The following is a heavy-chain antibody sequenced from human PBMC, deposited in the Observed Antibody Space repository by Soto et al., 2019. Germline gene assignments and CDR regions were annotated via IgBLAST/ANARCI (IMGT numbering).Heavy chain of an antibody. Sequence: QVQLVQSGAEVQKPGSSVKVSCKASGGAFGSYAINWVRQAPGQGLEWMGGIIPMFDTTNYAQRFQGRVTVTADESTRTVYLELTRLRSEDTAMYYCTRHRGYSSGYWGQDFWGQGTLVTVSS. J-gene: IGHJ4*02. CDR3: TRHRGYSSGYWGQDF. CDR1: GGAFGSYA. D-gene: IGHD5-12*01. CDR2: IIPMFDTT. V-gene: IGHV1-69*01.